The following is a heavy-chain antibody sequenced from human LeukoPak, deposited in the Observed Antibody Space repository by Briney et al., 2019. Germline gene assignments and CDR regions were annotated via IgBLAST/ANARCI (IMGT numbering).Heavy chain of an antibody. J-gene: IGHJ4*02. Sequence: PSETLSLTCTVSGGSISSSSYYWGWIRQPPGKGLEWIGSIYYSGSTYYNPSLKSRVTISVDTSKNQFSLKLSSVTAADTAVYYCARGSGGAGLGWGQGTLVTVSS. V-gene: IGHV4-39*07. CDR3: ARGSGGAGLG. CDR2: IYYSGST. D-gene: IGHD6-19*01. CDR1: GGSISSSSYY.